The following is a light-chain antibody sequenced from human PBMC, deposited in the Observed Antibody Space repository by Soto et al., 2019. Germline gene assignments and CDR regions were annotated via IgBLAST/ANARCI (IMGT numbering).Light chain of an antibody. CDR1: QSFRGL. V-gene: IGKV3-11*01. CDR3: QQRHMWPIT. Sequence: VLTQYPVTLSISHRERTTLSCRASQSFRGLLAWYQQKPGQAPRLLIYDAYNRATGIPPRFSGSGSGTDFTLTISSLEPEDSAVYYCQQRHMWPITFGQGTRLEIK. J-gene: IGKJ5*01. CDR2: DAY.